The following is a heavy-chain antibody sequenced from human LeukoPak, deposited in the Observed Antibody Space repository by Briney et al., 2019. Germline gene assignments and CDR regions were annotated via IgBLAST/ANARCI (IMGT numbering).Heavy chain of an antibody. CDR2: IWYDGSNK. D-gene: IGHD6-19*01. V-gene: IGHV3-33*01. CDR1: GFTFSSYG. J-gene: IGHJ5*02. Sequence: GRSLRLSCAASGFTFSSYGMHWVRQAPGKGLEWVAVIWYDGSNKYYADSVKGRFTISRDNSKNTLYLQMNSLRAEDTAVYYCARAVFVNSSGPWGQGTLVTVSS. CDR3: ARAVFVNSSGP.